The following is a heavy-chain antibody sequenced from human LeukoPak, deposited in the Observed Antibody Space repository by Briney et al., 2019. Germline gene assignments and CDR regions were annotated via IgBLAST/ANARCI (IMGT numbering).Heavy chain of an antibody. CDR2: IKKDGSEK. CDR1: GFTFSSYW. D-gene: IGHD3-10*01. J-gene: IGHJ3*02. Sequence: PGGSLRLSCAASGFTFSSYWMSWVRQAPGKGLEWVANIKKDGSEKYYVDSVKGRFTISRDNAKNSLYLQMNSLRAEDTAVYYCARAGRGTRDGEMAFDIWGQGTMVTVSS. CDR3: ARAGRGTRDGEMAFDI. V-gene: IGHV3-7*01.